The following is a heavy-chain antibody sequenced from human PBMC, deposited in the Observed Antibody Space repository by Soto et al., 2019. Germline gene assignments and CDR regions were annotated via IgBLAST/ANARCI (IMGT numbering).Heavy chain of an antibody. Sequence: QVQLVESGGGVVQPGRSLRLSCAASGFTFSSYGMHWVRQAPGKGLEWVAVISYDGSNKYYADSVKGRFTISRDNSKNTLYLQMNSLRAEDTAVYYCAKDRHPKATVTYFDYWGQGTLDAVSS. CDR1: GFTFSSYG. CDR2: ISYDGSNK. J-gene: IGHJ4*02. D-gene: IGHD4-17*01. V-gene: IGHV3-30*18. CDR3: AKDRHPKATVTYFDY.